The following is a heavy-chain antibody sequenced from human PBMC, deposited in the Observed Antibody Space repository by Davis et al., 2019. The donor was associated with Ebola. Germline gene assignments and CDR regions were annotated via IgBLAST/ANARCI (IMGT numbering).Heavy chain of an antibody. J-gene: IGHJ4*02. V-gene: IGHV3-74*01. D-gene: IGHD2-2*01. Sequence: PGGSLRLSCAASGFTFSSFFMHWVRQAPGKGPVWVSRINTDGSSTAYADSVQGRFTISRDNAKNTLYLQMNSLRVEDTAVYYCAESSTRSGIGYWGQGAPVTVSS. CDR2: INTDGSST. CDR3: AESSTRSGIGY. CDR1: GFTFSSFF.